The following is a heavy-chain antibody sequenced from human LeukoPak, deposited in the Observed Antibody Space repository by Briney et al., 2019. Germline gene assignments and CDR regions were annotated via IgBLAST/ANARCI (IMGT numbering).Heavy chain of an antibody. J-gene: IGHJ5*02. CDR2: IYYSGST. Sequence: SSETLSLTCTVSGGSISSGSYYWSWIRQPAGKGLEWIGYIYYSGSTYYNPSLESRVTISVDTSKNQFSLKLSSVTAADTAVYYCARDPRQQGWLDPWGQGTLVTVSS. CDR3: ARDPRQQGWLDP. V-gene: IGHV4-31*03. D-gene: IGHD1/OR15-1a*01. CDR1: GGSISSGSYY.